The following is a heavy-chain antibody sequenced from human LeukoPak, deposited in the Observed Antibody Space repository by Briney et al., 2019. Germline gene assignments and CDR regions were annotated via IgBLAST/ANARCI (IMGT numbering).Heavy chain of an antibody. CDR3: AKSSVVVVAAIPDY. CDR1: GFTFSDYY. J-gene: IGHJ4*02. Sequence: PGGSLRLSCAASGFTFSDYYMSWIRQAPGKGLEWVSYISSSGSTIYYADSVKGRFTISRDNAKNSLYLQMNSLRAGDTAVYYCAKSSVVVVAAIPDYWGQGTLVTVSS. CDR2: ISSSGSTI. D-gene: IGHD2-15*01. V-gene: IGHV3-11*01.